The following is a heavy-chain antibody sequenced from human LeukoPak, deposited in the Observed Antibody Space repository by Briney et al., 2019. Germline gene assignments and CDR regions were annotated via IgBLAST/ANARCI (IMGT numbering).Heavy chain of an antibody. CDR1: GFSFSSYN. V-gene: IGHV3-48*01. CDR2: IGTSNTK. D-gene: IGHD5-12*01. CDR3: ARDGWYSGYDFGS. Sequence: GGSLRLSCAASGFSFSSYNMNWVRQAPGKGLEWVSYIGTSNTKYYADSVKGRFTISRDDGKNSVYLQMSSLRSEDAAVYYCARDGWYSGYDFGSWGQGTLVTVSS. J-gene: IGHJ4*02.